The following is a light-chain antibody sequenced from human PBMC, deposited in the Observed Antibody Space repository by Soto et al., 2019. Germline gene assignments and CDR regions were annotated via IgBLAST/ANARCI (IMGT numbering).Light chain of an antibody. CDR3: SSYEDSSILV. CDR2: EVS. J-gene: IGLJ3*02. CDR1: SSDIGYYNY. V-gene: IGLV2-14*01. Sequence: QSALTQPASVSGSPGQSITISCTGTSSDIGYYNYVSWYQQHPGKAPKVIIYEVSNRPSGVSDRFSGSKSGNTASLTISGLQAEDEGDYYCSSYEDSSILVFGGGTQLTV.